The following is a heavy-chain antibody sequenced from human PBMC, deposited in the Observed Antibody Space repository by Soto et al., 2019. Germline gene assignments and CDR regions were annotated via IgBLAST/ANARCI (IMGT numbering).Heavy chain of an antibody. CDR1: GFTFSSYS. CDR2: ISSSSSYI. Sequence: PGGSLRLSCAASGFTFSSYSMNWVRQAPGKGLEWVSSISSSSSYIYYADSVKGRFTISRDNAKNSLNLQMNSLRAEDTAVYYCARAGPYGGYIFDYWGQGTLVTVSS. V-gene: IGHV3-21*01. D-gene: IGHD4-17*01. J-gene: IGHJ4*02. CDR3: ARAGPYGGYIFDY.